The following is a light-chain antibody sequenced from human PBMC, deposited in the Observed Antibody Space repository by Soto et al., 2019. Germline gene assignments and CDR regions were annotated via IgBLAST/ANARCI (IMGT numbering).Light chain of an antibody. CDR3: MQAVHLPQT. J-gene: IGKJ1*01. Sequence: EIVLTQSPLSLPVTPGEPASISCRSSQSLLHSNGKHYLDWYLQKPGQPPQLLIYLGSNRASGVPSRFSGSGSGTDVTLKIHRGEAEDAGVYYCMQAVHLPQTFGQGNKVAIK. V-gene: IGKV2-28*01. CDR1: QSLLHSNGKHY. CDR2: LGS.